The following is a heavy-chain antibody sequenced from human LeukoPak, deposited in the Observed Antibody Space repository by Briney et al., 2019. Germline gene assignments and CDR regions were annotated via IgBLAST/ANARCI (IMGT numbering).Heavy chain of an antibody. D-gene: IGHD3-22*01. CDR2: IRYDGSNK. V-gene: IGHV3-30*02. CDR1: GFTFSSYG. CDR3: SKESESYDTSGSTFDY. J-gene: IGHJ4*02. Sequence: PGGSLRLSCAASGFTFSSYGMHWVRQAPGKGLEWVAFIRYDGSNKYYADSVKGRFTISRDNSQNTLYLQMNSLRAEDTAVYYCSKESESYDTSGSTFDYWGQGTLVTVSS.